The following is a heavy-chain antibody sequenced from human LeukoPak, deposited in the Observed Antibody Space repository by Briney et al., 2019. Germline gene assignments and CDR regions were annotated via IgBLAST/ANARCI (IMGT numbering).Heavy chain of an antibody. CDR2: ISYDGSNK. CDR1: GFTFSSYG. D-gene: IGHD4-17*01. V-gene: IGHV3-30*18. CDR3: AKDRYGDSIDY. Sequence: PGRSLRLSCAASGFTFSSYGMHWVRQAPGKGLEWVAVISYDGSNKYYEDSVKGRFTISRDNSKNALYLQMNSLRAEDTAVYYCAKDRYGDSIDYWGQGTLVTVSS. J-gene: IGHJ4*02.